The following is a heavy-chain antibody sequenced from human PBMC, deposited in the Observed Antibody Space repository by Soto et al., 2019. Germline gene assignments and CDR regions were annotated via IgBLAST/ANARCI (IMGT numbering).Heavy chain of an antibody. CDR3: ARSLWKQLDPDDAFDI. V-gene: IGHV1-18*01. CDR1: GYTFTSYG. J-gene: IGHJ3*02. CDR2: ISAYNGNT. D-gene: IGHD6-13*01. Sequence: QVQLVQSGAEVKKPGASVKVSCKASGYTFTSYGISWVRQAPGQGLEWMGWISAYNGNTNYAQKLQGRVTMTKDTSTSTAYMELRSLRSDDTAVYYCARSLWKQLDPDDAFDIWGQGTMVTVSS.